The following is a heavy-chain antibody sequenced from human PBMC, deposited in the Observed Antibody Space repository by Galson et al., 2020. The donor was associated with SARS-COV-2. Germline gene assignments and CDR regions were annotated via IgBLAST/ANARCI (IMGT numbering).Heavy chain of an antibody. Sequence: GESLKISCKASGYTFTSYGISWVRQAPGQGLEWMGWISAYNGNTNYAQKLQGRVTMTTDTSTSTAYMELRSLRSDDTAAYYCARWYYYDSSGYYQGDNWFDPWGQGTLVTVSS. D-gene: IGHD3-22*01. V-gene: IGHV1-18*04. J-gene: IGHJ5*02. CDR2: ISAYNGNT. CDR3: ARWYYYDSSGYYQGDNWFDP. CDR1: GYTFTSYG.